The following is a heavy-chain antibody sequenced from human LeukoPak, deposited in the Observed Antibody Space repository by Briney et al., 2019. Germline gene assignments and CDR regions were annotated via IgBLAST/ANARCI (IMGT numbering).Heavy chain of an antibody. Sequence: GGSLRLSCAASGFTFGSYGMHWVRQAPGKGLEWVTFIRSDGSNKYYADSVKGRFTISRDNSKTTLYLQMNTLRPDDTAVYYSAKGVKHIVVVTAQHFFDYWGQGTLVTVSS. CDR3: AKGVKHIVVVTAQHFFDY. J-gene: IGHJ4*02. D-gene: IGHD2-21*02. CDR2: IRSDGSNK. CDR1: GFTFGSYG. V-gene: IGHV3-30*02.